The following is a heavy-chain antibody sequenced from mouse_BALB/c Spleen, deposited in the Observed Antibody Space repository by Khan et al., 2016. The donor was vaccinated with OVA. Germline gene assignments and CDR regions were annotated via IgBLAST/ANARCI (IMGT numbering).Heavy chain of an antibody. CDR2: INPHIGET. Sequence: VQLQQSGPELVKPGASVKISCKASGYSFTGYFMNWVMQSHGKSLEWIGRINPHIGETFYNQKFKGKATLNVDESSSTAHMELRSLASEDAAVYYCARTYGSDFDNWGQGTALTVSS. D-gene: IGHD1-1*01. CDR3: ARTYGSDFDN. V-gene: IGHV1-20*02. CDR1: GYSFTGYF. J-gene: IGHJ2*01.